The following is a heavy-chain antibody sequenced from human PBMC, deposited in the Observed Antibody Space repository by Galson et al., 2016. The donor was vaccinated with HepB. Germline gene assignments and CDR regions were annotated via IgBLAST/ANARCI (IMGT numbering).Heavy chain of an antibody. CDR1: EFTFSTYG. D-gene: IGHD6-13*01. V-gene: IGHV3-33*01. Sequence: LRLSCAASEFTFSTYGMHWVRQAPGKGLEWVALIWHDGSNKYYADSVKGRFTISRDNPKNTLYLQMNSLKVEDTAVYYCAREMHVAAAAAFDFRGRGTLVTVSS. CDR2: IWHDGSNK. J-gene: IGHJ4*02. CDR3: AREMHVAAAAAFDF.